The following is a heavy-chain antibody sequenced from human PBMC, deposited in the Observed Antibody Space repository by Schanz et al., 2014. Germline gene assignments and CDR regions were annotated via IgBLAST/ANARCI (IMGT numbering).Heavy chain of an antibody. CDR3: ARDLISSGWYG. Sequence: EVQLVESGGGLVQPGGSLRLSCAGSGFTFTNYAMTWVRQAPGKGLEWVSDISDSGDSTHYADSVKGRFTISRDNAKNSLYLQMNSLRVEDTAVYYCARDLISSGWYGWGQGTLVTVSS. CDR1: GFTFTNYA. CDR2: ISDSGDST. V-gene: IGHV3-48*04. J-gene: IGHJ4*02. D-gene: IGHD6-19*01.